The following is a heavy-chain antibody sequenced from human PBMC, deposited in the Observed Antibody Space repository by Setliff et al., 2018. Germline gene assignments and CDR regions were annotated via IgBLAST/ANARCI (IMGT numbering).Heavy chain of an antibody. V-gene: IGHV4-59*08. J-gene: IGHJ4*02. CDR3: ARHRRDSSGNYFVGLYYFDY. CDR2: IYSTGST. Sequence: PSETLSLTCTVSGDSIYNHFWSWVRQPPGKGLEWIGYIYSTGSTNYNPSLKSRVAISIDTSKNQFSLKVNSVSAADTAVYYCARHRRDSSGNYFVGLYYFDYWGQGTPVTVSS. CDR1: GDSIYNHF. D-gene: IGHD3-22*01.